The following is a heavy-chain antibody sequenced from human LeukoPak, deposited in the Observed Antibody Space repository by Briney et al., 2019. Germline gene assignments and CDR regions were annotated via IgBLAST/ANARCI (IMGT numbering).Heavy chain of an antibody. V-gene: IGHV3-33*01. Sequence: GGSLRLSCAASGFTFSSYGMHWVRQAPGKGLEWVAVIWYDGSNKYYADSVKGRFTISRDNSKNTLYLQMNSLRAEDTAVYYCARAPYDSSGYDAFDIWGQGTMVTVSS. J-gene: IGHJ3*02. CDR2: IWYDGSNK. CDR3: ARAPYDSSGYDAFDI. D-gene: IGHD3-22*01. CDR1: GFTFSSYG.